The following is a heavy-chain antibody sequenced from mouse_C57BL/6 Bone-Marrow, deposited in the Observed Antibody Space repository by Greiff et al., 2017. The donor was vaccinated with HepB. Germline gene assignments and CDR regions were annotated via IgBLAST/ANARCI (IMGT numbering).Heavy chain of an antibody. D-gene: IGHD2-4*01. CDR2: ISSGSSTI. J-gene: IGHJ2*01. CDR3: ARGDDYARADY. Sequence: EVKLVESGGGLVKPGGSLKLSCAASGFTFSDYGMHWVRQAPEKGLEWVAYISSGSSTIYYADTVKGRFNISRDNAKNTLFLQMTSLRSEDTAMYYCARGDDYARADYWGQGTTLTVSS. CDR1: GFTFSDYG. V-gene: IGHV5-17*01.